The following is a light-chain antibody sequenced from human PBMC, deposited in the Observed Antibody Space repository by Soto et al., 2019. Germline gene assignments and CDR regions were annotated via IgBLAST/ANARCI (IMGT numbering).Light chain of an antibody. CDR2: GAS. Sequence: IGLSQSPATVSVSKGERVTLSCRASQSVSDNLAWYQQKPGQAPRLLIYGASIRATDIPARFSGSGSGTEFSLTISSLQSEDFALYYCPQSNDLLLTFCGGA. CDR3: PQSNDLLLT. CDR1: QSVSDN. J-gene: IGKJ4*01. V-gene: IGKV3D-15*01.